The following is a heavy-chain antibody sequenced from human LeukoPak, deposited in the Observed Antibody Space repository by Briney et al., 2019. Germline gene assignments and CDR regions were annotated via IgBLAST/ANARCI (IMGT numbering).Heavy chain of an antibody. V-gene: IGHV3-30*02. CDR2: IRNDERDK. D-gene: IGHD3-22*01. Sequence: PGGSLRLSCVASGFTFSNYGMHWVRQAPGKGPEWVAFIRNDERDKYYADSVKGRFTISRDNAKNSLYLQMNSLRAEDTAVYYCARDRNGYYYDSSGYYYAEYFQHWGQGTLVTVSS. J-gene: IGHJ1*01. CDR1: GFTFSNYG. CDR3: ARDRNGYYYDSSGYYYAEYFQH.